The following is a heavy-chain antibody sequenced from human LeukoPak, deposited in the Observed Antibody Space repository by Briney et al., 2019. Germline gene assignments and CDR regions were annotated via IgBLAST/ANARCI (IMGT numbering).Heavy chain of an antibody. Sequence: GASVKVSCKVSGDTLTELSMHWVRQAPGKGLEWMGGFDPEDGETIYAQKFQGRVTMTEDTSTDTGYMELSSLRSEDTAVYYCATDLTTLTHYYDSSGYAFDYWGQGTLVTVSS. CDR3: ATDLTTLTHYYDSSGYAFDY. CDR1: GDTLTELS. J-gene: IGHJ4*02. V-gene: IGHV1-24*01. CDR2: FDPEDGET. D-gene: IGHD3-22*01.